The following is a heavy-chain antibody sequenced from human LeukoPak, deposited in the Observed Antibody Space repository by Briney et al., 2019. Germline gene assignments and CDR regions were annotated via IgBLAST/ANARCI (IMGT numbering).Heavy chain of an antibody. V-gene: IGHV4-59*08. J-gene: IGHJ5*02. CDR1: GDSINSYY. CDR2: FFSSGST. Sequence: SETLSLTCTVSGDSINSYYWNWIRQPPGKGLEWIGYFFSSGSTKYNPSLRSRVTISVETSKNQFSLKLSSVTAADTAVYYCARSIVVASRPWFDPWGQGTLVTVSS. D-gene: IGHD3-22*01. CDR3: ARSIVVASRPWFDP.